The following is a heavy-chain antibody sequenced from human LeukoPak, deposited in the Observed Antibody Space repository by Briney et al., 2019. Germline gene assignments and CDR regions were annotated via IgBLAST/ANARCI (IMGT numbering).Heavy chain of an antibody. CDR2: INQDGSEK. J-gene: IGHJ6*03. Sequence: GGSLRLSCAASGFTFSSYWMSWVRQAPGKGLEWVANINQDGSEKYYVDSVKGRFTISRDNAKNSLYLQMNSLRAEDTAVYYCASTEGYCSSTSCYTGPFYYMDVWGKGTTVTVSS. CDR1: GFTFSSYW. V-gene: IGHV3-7*01. CDR3: ASTEGYCSSTSCYTGPFYYMDV. D-gene: IGHD2-2*02.